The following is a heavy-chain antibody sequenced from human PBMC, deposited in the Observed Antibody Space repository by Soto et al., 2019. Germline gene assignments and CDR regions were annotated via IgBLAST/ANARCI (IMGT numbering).Heavy chain of an antibody. CDR2: IKSKTDGGTT. D-gene: IGHD6-19*01. CDR3: TTDPHYSSGWYYYYYGMDV. J-gene: IGHJ6*02. Sequence: GGSLRLSCAASGFTFSNAWMSWVRQAPGKGLEWVGRIKSKTDGGTTDYAAPVKGRFTISRDDSKNTLYLQMNSLKTEDTAVYYCTTDPHYSSGWYYYYYGMDVWGQGTTVTVSS. CDR1: GFTFSNAW. V-gene: IGHV3-15*01.